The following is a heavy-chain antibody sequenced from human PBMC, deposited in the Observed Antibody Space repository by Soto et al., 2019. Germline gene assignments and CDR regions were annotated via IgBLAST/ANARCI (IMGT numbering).Heavy chain of an antibody. Sequence: SVKVSCKASGGTFSSYTISWVRQAPGQGLEWMGRIIANIGITNYAQKFQGRVTMTTDTSTSTAYMELRSLRSDDTAVYYCATQTFYGDYEYFDYWGQGTLVTVSS. CDR1: GGTFSSYT. CDR2: IIANIGIT. D-gene: IGHD4-17*01. V-gene: IGHV1-69*02. J-gene: IGHJ4*02. CDR3: ATQTFYGDYEYFDY.